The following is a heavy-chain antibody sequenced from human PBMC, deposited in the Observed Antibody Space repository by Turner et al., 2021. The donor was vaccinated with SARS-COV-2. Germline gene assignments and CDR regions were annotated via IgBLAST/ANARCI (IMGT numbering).Heavy chain of an antibody. V-gene: IGHV3-30*18. CDR3: AKDDGGLATTTYGMDV. J-gene: IGHJ6*02. Sequence: QVRLVAPGGGVLQPGRSLRLSCFASGFTFSNHGMHWVRQAPGKGLEWVAAISYDGSSKFYADFVKGRFTISRDDSSNTVYVEINSLRPEDTAVFDGAKDDGGLATTTYGMDVWGQGTTVAVSS. D-gene: IGHD3-16*01. CDR1: GFTFSNHG. CDR2: ISYDGSSK.